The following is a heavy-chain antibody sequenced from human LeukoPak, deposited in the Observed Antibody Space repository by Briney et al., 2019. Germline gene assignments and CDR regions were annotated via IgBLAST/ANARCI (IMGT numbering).Heavy chain of an antibody. Sequence: SETLSLTCTVSGGSISSSTYYWVWIRQPPGKGLEWIGSIYYSGSTYYNPSLKSRVTISVDTSKNQFSLKLSSVTAADTAVYYCARQWDYYGMDVWGQGTTVTVSS. J-gene: IGHJ6*02. CDR1: GGSISSSTYY. V-gene: IGHV4-39*01. CDR2: IYYSGST. CDR3: ARQWDYYGMDV.